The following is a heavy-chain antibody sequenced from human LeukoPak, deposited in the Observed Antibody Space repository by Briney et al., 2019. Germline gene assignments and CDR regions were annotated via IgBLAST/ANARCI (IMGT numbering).Heavy chain of an antibody. V-gene: IGHV1-69*05. Sequence: SVKVSCKASGGTFSSYAISWVRQAPGQGLEWIGRIIPIFGTANYAQKFQGRVTITTDESTSTAYMELSSLRSEDTAVYYCASRGYCSGGSCYSVAFDIWGQGTMVTVSS. D-gene: IGHD2-15*01. CDR1: GGTFSSYA. CDR2: IIPIFGTA. CDR3: ASRGYCSGGSCYSVAFDI. J-gene: IGHJ3*02.